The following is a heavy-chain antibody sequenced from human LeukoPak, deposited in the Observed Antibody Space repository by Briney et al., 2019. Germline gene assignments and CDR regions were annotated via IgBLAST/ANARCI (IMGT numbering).Heavy chain of an antibody. V-gene: IGHV4-30-2*01. CDR2: IYQSGST. CDR3: ARDWALVGATFD. D-gene: IGHD1-26*01. J-gene: IGHJ4*02. Sequence: PSETLSLTCTVSGGSISSGGYYWSWIRQPPGKGLEWIGYIYQSGSTYYNPSLKSRVTISVDRSKNQFSLKLSSVTAADTAVYYCARDWALVGATFDWGQGTLVTVSS. CDR1: GGSISSGGYY.